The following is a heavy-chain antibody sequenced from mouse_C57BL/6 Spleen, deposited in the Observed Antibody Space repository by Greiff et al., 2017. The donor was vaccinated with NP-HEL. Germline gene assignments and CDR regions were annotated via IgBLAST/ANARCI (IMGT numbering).Heavy chain of an antibody. Sequence: VQLQQSDAELVKPGASVKISCKVSGYTFTDHTIHWMKQRPEQGLEWIGYIYPRDGSTKDNEKFKGKATLTADKSSSTAYMQRNSLTSEDSAVYFCARIDYGGAWFAYWGQGTLVTVSA. D-gene: IGHD1-1*01. CDR3: ARIDYGGAWFAY. V-gene: IGHV1-78*01. CDR1: GYTFTDHT. J-gene: IGHJ3*01. CDR2: IYPRDGST.